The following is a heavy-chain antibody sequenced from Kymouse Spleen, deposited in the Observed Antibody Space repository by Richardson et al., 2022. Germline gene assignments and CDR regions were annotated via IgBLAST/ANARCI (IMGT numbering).Heavy chain of an antibody. Sequence: EVQLVESGGGLVQPGGSLRLSCAASGFTFSSYSMNWVRQAPGKGLEWVSYISSSSSTIYYADSVKGRFTISRDNAKNSLYLQMNSLRDEDTAVYYCASLWFGELSNWFDPWGQGTLVTVSS. CDR3: ASLWFGELSNWFDP. D-gene: IGHD3-10*01. J-gene: IGHJ5*02. V-gene: IGHV3-48*02. CDR2: ISSSSSTI. CDR1: GFTFSSYS.